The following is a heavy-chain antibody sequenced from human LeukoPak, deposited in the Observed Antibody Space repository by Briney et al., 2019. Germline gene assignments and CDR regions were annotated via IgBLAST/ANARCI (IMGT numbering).Heavy chain of an antibody. CDR2: ISWNSGSI. CDR3: AKDMEPYYYDSSGYPLPDY. D-gene: IGHD3-22*01. CDR1: GFTFDDYA. V-gene: IGHV3-9*01. Sequence: GGSLRLSCAASGFTFDDYAMHWVRQAPGKGLEWVSGISWNSGSIGYADSVKGRFTISRDNAKNSLYLQMNSLRAEDTALYYCAKDMEPYYYDSSGYPLPDYWGQGTLVTVSS. J-gene: IGHJ4*02.